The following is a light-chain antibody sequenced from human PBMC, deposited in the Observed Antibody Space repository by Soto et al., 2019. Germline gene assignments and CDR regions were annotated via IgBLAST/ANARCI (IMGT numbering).Light chain of an antibody. J-gene: IGKJ3*01. Sequence: DIQMTQSPSSLSASVGDRVTITCRASQSITNYLNWYQHKPGKAPKLLIYSASILQRGVPSRFGGSGSGTDFTLTISSLQPEDFATYYCQQSYNTPFTFGPGTNVDIK. CDR2: SAS. V-gene: IGKV1-39*01. CDR3: QQSYNTPFT. CDR1: QSITNY.